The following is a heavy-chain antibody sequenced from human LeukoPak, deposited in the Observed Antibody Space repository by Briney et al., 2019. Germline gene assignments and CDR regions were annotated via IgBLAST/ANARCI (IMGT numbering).Heavy chain of an antibody. J-gene: IGHJ4*02. Sequence: GGSLRLSCAASGFTFSNYAMSWVRQAPGKGLVWVSRLNTDGSITNYADSVKGRFTISRDDAKSTLYLQMNSLRAEDTAVYYCARAGSYRFDYWGLGTLVTVSS. CDR3: ARAGSYRFDY. CDR2: LNTDGSIT. V-gene: IGHV3-74*01. D-gene: IGHD1-26*01. CDR1: GFTFSNYA.